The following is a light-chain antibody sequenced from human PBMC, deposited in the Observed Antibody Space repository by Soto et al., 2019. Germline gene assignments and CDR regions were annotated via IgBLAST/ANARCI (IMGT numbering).Light chain of an antibody. CDR3: CSYAGISTVV. Sequence: QSVLTQPASVSGSPGQSITMSCTGTSSDIGSYNLVSWYQQHPGKAPKLMIFEGNQRPSRVSNRFSGSKSGNTASLTIAGLQAEDEADYYCCSYAGISTVVFGGGTKLTVL. V-gene: IGLV2-23*01. CDR1: SSDIGSYNL. CDR2: EGN. J-gene: IGLJ2*01.